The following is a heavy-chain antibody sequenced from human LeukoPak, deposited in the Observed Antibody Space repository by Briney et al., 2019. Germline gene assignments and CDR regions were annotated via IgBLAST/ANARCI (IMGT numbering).Heavy chain of an antibody. CDR1: GYTFTGYY. CDR2: INPNSGGT. Sequence: GASVKVSCKASGYTFTGYYMHWVRQAPGQGLEWMGWINPNSGGTNYAQKFQGRVTMTRDTSISTAYMELSRLRSDDTAVYYCARVRWELPNDFDYWGQGTLVTVSS. CDR3: ARVRWELPNDFDY. J-gene: IGHJ4*02. V-gene: IGHV1-2*02. D-gene: IGHD1-26*01.